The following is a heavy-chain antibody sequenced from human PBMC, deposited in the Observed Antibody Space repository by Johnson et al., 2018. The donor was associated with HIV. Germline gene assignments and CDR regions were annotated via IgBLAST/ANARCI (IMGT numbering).Heavy chain of an antibody. J-gene: IGHJ3*02. CDR1: GFTFGRHD. V-gene: IGHV3-13*01. CDR3: AKDSTITIFGVVTSPYGFDI. D-gene: IGHD3-3*01. Sequence: VQLVESGGGLVQPGGSLRLSSVASGFTFGRHDMHWVRQFTGKGLEWVSSIATAGDTYHPGSVKGRLSMSRDSASNSLYLQMNSLRADDTAVYYCAKDSTITIFGVVTSPYGFDIWGPGTMVTVSS. CDR2: IATAGDT.